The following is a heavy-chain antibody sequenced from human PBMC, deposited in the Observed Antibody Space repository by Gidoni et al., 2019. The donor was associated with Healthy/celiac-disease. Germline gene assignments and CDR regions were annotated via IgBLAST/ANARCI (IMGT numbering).Heavy chain of an antibody. CDR3: AREELEVRRENYYYYGMDV. Sequence: SSYGMHWVRQAPGKGLEWVAVIWYDGSNKYYADSVKGRFTISRDNSKNTLYLQMNSLRAEDTAVYYCAREELEVRRENYYYYGMDVWGQGTTVTVSS. D-gene: IGHD1-1*01. V-gene: IGHV3-33*01. J-gene: IGHJ6*02. CDR1: SSYG. CDR2: IWYDGSNK.